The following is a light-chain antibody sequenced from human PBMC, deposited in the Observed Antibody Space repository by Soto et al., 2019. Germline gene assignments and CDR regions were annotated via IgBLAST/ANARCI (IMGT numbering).Light chain of an antibody. CDR3: QQSYSRVT. Sequence: IQLTQSPSSLSASVGDRVTITCRASQGIRNDLGWYQQKPGKAPKLLIYAASRLQSGVPSRFSGSRSGTDFTLTISSLQPEDFATYYCQQSYSRVTFGQGTKVDIK. J-gene: IGKJ1*01. CDR1: QGIRND. CDR2: AAS. V-gene: IGKV1-39*01.